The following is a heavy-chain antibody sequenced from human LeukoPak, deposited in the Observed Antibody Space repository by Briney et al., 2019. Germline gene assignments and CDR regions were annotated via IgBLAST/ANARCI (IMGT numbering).Heavy chain of an antibody. J-gene: IGHJ4*02. CDR3: ASLADYDSRGGVVDY. CDR2: INPNSGGT. V-gene: IGHV1-2*02. CDR1: GYTFTGYY. Sequence: ASVKVSCKASGYTFTGYYMHWVRQAPGQGLEWMGWINPNSGGTNYAQKFQGRVTMTRDTSISTAYMELSRLRSDDTAVYYCASLADYDSRGGVVDYWGQGTLVTVSS. D-gene: IGHD3-22*01.